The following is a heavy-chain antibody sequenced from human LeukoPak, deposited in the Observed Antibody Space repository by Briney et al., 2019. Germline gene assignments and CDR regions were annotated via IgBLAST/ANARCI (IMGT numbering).Heavy chain of an antibody. D-gene: IGHD3-3*01. CDR1: GFSFSTYE. J-gene: IGHJ4*02. CDR2: VSSSDGTI. CDR3: ERLGVASPGY. Sequence: GGSLRLSCAASGFSFSTYEMNWVRQAPGKGPEWISYVSSSDGTIDYADSVKGRFTISRDNSRNSLYLQMSSLRADDTAVYYCERLGVASPGYWGQGTLVIVSS. V-gene: IGHV3-48*03.